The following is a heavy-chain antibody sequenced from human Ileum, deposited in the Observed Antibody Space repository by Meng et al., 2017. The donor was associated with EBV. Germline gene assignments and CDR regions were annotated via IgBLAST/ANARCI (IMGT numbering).Heavy chain of an antibody. J-gene: IGHJ4*02. D-gene: IGHD3-22*01. CDR3: ASSDYYRSDC. V-gene: IGHV4-4*02. CDR1: GGSISRSDW. CDR2: TSHSGST. Sequence: QVQLQESGPGLVKPSETLSLTCAVSGGSISRSDWWSWVRQPPGKGLEWIGETSHSGSTNYSPSLKSRVTISLDKSKNQLSLKLNSVTAADTAVYYCASSDYYRSDCWGQGTLVTVSS.